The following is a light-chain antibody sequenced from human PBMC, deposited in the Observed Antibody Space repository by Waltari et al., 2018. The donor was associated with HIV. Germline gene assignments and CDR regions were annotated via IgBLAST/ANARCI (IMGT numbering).Light chain of an antibody. CDR3: QSYDSNTFWV. Sequence: NFMLTQPHSVSESPGKTVTISCTRSSGSIASNYVQWYQQRPGSSPSTVIHEDNQRPSGVPERFSGSIDSSSNSASLTIAGLKTEDEADYYCQSYDSNTFWVFGGGTKLTVL. V-gene: IGLV6-57*01. J-gene: IGLJ3*02. CDR1: SGSIASNY. CDR2: EDN.